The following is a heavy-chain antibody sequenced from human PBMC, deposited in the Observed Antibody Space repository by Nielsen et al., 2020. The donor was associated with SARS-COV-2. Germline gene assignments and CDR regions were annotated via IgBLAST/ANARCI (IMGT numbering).Heavy chain of an antibody. D-gene: IGHD6-13*01. V-gene: IGHV3-30*18. CDR1: KFTFSTYG. CDR3: AKGIAAAGRDY. J-gene: IGHJ4*02. CDR2: ISYDGSNK. Sequence: GESLKISCAASKFTFSTYGMHWVRQTPGKGLEWVAVISYDGSNKYYADSVKGRFTISRDNSKNTLYLQMNSLRAEDTAVYYCAKGIAAAGRDYWGQGTLVTVSS.